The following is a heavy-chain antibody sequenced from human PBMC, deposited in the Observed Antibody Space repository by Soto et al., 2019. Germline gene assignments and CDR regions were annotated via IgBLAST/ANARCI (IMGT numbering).Heavy chain of an antibody. CDR1: GGSFSGYY. J-gene: IGHJ4*02. Sequence: SETLSLTCAVYGGSFSGYYWTWIRQPPGTGLEWIGEINHSGSTNYNPSLKSRVTMTRDTSTGTVDMELSSLTSEDTAVYYCARDSNYDILTGYTYFDYWGQGTLVTVS. CDR2: INHSGST. D-gene: IGHD3-9*01. V-gene: IGHV4-34*10. CDR3: ARDSNYDILTGYTYFDY.